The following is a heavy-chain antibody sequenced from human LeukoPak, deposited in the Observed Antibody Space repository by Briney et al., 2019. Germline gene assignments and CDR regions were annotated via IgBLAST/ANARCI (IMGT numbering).Heavy chain of an antibody. CDR2: ISSNGGST. CDR1: GFTFSSYA. J-gene: IGHJ4*02. D-gene: IGHD5-12*01. CDR3: VKDGGYSGYRDYFDY. V-gene: IGHV3-64D*06. Sequence: GGSLRLSCSASGFTFSSYAMHWVRQAPGKGLECVSAISSNGGSTYYADSVKGRFTISRDNSKNTLYLQMSSLRAEDTAVYYCVKDGGYSGYRDYFDYWGQGTLVTVSS.